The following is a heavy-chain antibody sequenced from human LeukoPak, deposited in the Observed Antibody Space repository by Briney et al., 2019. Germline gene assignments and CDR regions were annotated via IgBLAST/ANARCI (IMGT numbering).Heavy chain of an antibody. CDR3: ARHPFATPFDY. Sequence: PSETLSLTCNVSGGSISNYYWSWIRQPPGKGLEWIGYMYHTGHTMYNSSLKSQVTMSLDTSKNHFSLRLSSVTAADTAVYYCARHPFATPFDYWGPGTLVTVSS. J-gene: IGHJ4*02. CDR2: MYHTGHT. CDR1: GGSISNYY. V-gene: IGHV4-59*08. D-gene: IGHD2-15*01.